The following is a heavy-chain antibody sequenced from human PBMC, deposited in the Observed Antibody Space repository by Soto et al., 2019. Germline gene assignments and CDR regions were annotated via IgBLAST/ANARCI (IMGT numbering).Heavy chain of an antibody. CDR1: GFTFSSYG. J-gene: IGHJ4*02. D-gene: IGHD3-10*01. V-gene: IGHV3-33*01. CDR3: ARGGYGSGSYYIDY. CDR2: IWYDGSNK. Sequence: PGGSLRLSCAASGFTFSSYGMHWVRQAPGKGLEWVAVIWYDGSNKYYADSVKGRFTISRDNSKNTLYLQMNSLRAEDTAVYYCARGGYGSGSYYIDYWGQGTLVTVSS.